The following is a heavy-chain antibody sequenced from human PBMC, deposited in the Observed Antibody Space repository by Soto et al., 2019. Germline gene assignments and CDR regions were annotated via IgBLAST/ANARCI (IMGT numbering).Heavy chain of an antibody. J-gene: IGHJ6*02. CDR1: GGTFSSYA. D-gene: IGHD3-16*01. CDR3: AREKHNNWGRGKNGMDV. Sequence: QVQLVQSGAEVKKPGSSVKVSCKASGGTFSSYAISWVRQAPGQGLEWMGGIIPIFGTANYAQKFQGRVTITADESTSTAYMELRSLRSEDTAVYYCAREKHNNWGRGKNGMDVWGQGTTVTVSS. V-gene: IGHV1-69*12. CDR2: IIPIFGTA.